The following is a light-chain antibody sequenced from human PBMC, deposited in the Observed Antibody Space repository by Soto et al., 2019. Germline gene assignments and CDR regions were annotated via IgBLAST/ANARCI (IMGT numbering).Light chain of an antibody. CDR1: QRIDTW. CDR2: DAS. V-gene: IGKV1-5*01. Sequence: DIHMTQSPPTLSASVGDSVTITCQASQRIDTWLAWYQQKPGTAPRLLIYDASTFESGVPSRFGGSGSGTHFTLTISRLQPDDFATYYCQQYNSYFTFGQGTRLDI. CDR3: QQYNSYFT. J-gene: IGKJ5*01.